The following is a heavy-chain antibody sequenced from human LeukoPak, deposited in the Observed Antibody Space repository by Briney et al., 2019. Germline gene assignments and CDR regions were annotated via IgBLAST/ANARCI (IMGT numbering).Heavy chain of an antibody. CDR3: AKHLTYYYDSSGKREYFQH. Sequence: PGASLRLSCAASGFTFSSYAMSWVRQAPGKGLEWVSAISGSGGSTYYADSVKGRFTISRDNSKNTLYLQMNSLRAEDKAVNYCAKHLTYYYDSSGKREYFQHWGQGTLVTVSS. J-gene: IGHJ1*01. CDR2: ISGSGGST. D-gene: IGHD3-22*01. CDR1: GFTFSSYA. V-gene: IGHV3-23*01.